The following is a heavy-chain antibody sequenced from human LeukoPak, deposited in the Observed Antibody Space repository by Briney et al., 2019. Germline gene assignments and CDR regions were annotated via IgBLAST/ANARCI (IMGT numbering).Heavy chain of an antibody. CDR1: GGSISSYY. D-gene: IGHD2-15*01. Sequence: SETLSLTCTVSGGSISSYYWSWILQPPGKGLEWIGYIYYSGSTNYNPSLKSRVTISVDTSKNQFSLKLSSVTAADTAVYYCARGVVAALVYWGQGTLVTVSS. V-gene: IGHV4-59*01. J-gene: IGHJ4*02. CDR3: ARGVVAALVY. CDR2: IYYSGST.